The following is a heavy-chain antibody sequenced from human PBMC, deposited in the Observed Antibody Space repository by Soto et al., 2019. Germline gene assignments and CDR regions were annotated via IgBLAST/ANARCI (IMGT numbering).Heavy chain of an antibody. V-gene: IGHV1-69*01. CDR2: IIPIFGTA. J-gene: IGHJ4*02. CDR3: ARDRVVYGGKGFGY. Sequence: QVQLVQSGAEVKKPGSSVKVSCKASGGTFSSYAISWVRQAPGQGLEWMGGIIPIFGTANYAQKFQGRVTITAEESTSTAYMEMSRLRSEETAVYYCARDRVVYGGKGFGYWGQGTLVTVSS. CDR1: GGTFSSYA. D-gene: IGHD2-15*01.